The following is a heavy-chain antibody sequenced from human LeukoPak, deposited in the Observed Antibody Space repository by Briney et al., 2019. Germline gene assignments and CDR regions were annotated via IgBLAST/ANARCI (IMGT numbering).Heavy chain of an antibody. J-gene: IGHJ3*02. CDR1: GFTFSSYS. Sequence: GSLRLSCAASGFTFSSYSMNWVRQAPGKGLEWVSSISSSSSYIYYADSVKGRFTISRDNAKNSLYLQMNSLRAEDTAVYYCARVFDYDSSGYDAFDIWGQGTMVTVSS. CDR3: ARVFDYDSSGYDAFDI. CDR2: ISSSSSYI. V-gene: IGHV3-21*01. D-gene: IGHD3-22*01.